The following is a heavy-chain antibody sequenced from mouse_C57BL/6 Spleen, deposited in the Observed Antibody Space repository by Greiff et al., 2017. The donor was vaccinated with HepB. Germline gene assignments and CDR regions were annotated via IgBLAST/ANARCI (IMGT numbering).Heavy chain of an antibody. J-gene: IGHJ4*01. V-gene: IGHV1-81*01. D-gene: IGHD1-1*01. CDR3: ARCTTVVREDAMDY. Sequence: QVTLKESGAELARPGASVKLSCKASGYTFTSYGISWVKQRTGQGLEWIGEIYPRSGNTYYNEKFKGKATLTADKSSSTAYMELRSLTSEDSAVYFCARCTTVVREDAMDYWGQGTSVTVSS. CDR2: IYPRSGNT. CDR1: GYTFTSYG.